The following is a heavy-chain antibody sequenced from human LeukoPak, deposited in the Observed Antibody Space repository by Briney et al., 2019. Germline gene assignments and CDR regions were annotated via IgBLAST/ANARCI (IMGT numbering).Heavy chain of an antibody. CDR3: VRSYYFGKNYFDN. V-gene: IGHV4-59*12. D-gene: IGHD3-10*01. Sequence: SETLSLTCTVSGGSISSYYWSWIRQPPGKGLEWIGYIYYSGSTNYNPSLKSRVTISVDRSKNQFSLNLNSVTAADTAVYYCVRSYYFGKNYFDNWGQGTLVTVSS. J-gene: IGHJ4*02. CDR2: IYYSGST. CDR1: GGSISSYY.